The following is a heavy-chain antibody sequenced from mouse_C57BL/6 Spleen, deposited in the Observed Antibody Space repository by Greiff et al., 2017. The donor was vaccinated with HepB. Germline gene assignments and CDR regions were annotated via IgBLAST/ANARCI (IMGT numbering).Heavy chain of an antibody. D-gene: IGHD2-5*01. CDR3: ARDKAYYSNYEAMDY. Sequence: EVKLVESGGGLVKPGGSLKLSCAASGFTFSSYAMSWVRQTPEKRLEWVATISDGGSYTYYPDNVKGRFTISRDNAKNNLYLQMSHLKSEDTAMYYCARDKAYYSNYEAMDYWGQGTSVTVSS. J-gene: IGHJ4*01. V-gene: IGHV5-4*01. CDR2: ISDGGSYT. CDR1: GFTFSSYA.